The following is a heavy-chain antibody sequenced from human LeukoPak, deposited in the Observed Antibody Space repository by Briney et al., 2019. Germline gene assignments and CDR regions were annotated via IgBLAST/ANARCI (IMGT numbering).Heavy chain of an antibody. Sequence: GGSLRLSCAASGFNFANHAMSWVRQTPGKGLEWVSAISGGGDITYYADSVTGRFTISRDNSKDTLFLQTHSLRPGDTAVYYCVREDTPATANYWGQGTLVTISS. CDR3: VREDTPATANY. CDR2: ISGGGDIT. J-gene: IGHJ4*02. CDR1: GFNFANHA. D-gene: IGHD2-21*02. V-gene: IGHV3-23*01.